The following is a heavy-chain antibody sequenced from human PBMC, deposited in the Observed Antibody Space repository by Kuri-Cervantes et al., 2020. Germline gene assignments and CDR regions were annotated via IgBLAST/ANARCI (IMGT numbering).Heavy chain of an antibody. Sequence: GGSLRLSCAASGFIFSNYGMHWVRQAPGKGLEWVAFIRYDGSNKYYADSVKGRFTISRDNSKNTLYLQMNSLRAEDTAVYYCAKSPLGIVEKQWNRKYYFDYWGQGTLVTVSS. D-gene: IGHD3-22*01. CDR3: AKSPLGIVEKQWNRKYYFDY. CDR2: IRYDGSNK. J-gene: IGHJ4*02. V-gene: IGHV3-30*02. CDR1: GFIFSNYG.